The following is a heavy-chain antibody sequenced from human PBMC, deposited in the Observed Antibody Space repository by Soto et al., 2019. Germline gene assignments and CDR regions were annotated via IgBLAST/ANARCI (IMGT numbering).Heavy chain of an antibody. D-gene: IGHD1-20*01. CDR2: IGSKAKSYAT. Sequence: EVQLVESGGGLVQPGGSLKLSCAASGFTFSGYAMHWVRQASGKGLEWVGRIGSKAKSYATAYAASVKGRFTISRDDSKNTAYLQMNSLKTEDTAVYYCTGTPDITPWGQGTLVTVSS. V-gene: IGHV3-73*01. J-gene: IGHJ5*02. CDR3: TGTPDITP. CDR1: GFTFSGYA.